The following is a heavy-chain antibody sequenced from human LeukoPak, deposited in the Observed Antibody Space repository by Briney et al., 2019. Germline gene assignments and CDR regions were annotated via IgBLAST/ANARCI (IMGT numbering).Heavy chain of an antibody. CDR2: INPNSGGT. CDR1: GYTFTGYY. Sequence: GASVKVSCKASGYTFTGYYMHWVRQAPGQGLEWMGWINPNSGGTNYAQKFQGRVTMTRDTSISTAYMELSRLRSDDTAVYYCARDREYYDYVWGSYRAFDYWGQGTLVTVSS. J-gene: IGHJ4*02. CDR3: ARDREYYDYVWGSYRAFDY. D-gene: IGHD3-16*02. V-gene: IGHV1-2*02.